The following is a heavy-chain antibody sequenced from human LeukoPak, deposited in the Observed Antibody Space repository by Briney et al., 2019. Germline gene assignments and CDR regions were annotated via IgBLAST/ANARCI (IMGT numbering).Heavy chain of an antibody. D-gene: IGHD3-22*01. J-gene: IGHJ4*02. Sequence: PGGSLRLSCAASGFTFSSFGMHWVRQAPGKGLEWVAFIRYDGSNKYYADSVKGRFTISRDNSKNTLYLQMNSLRAEDTAVYYCAKDAYYYDSSGYYGGYFDYWGQGTLVTVSS. V-gene: IGHV3-30*02. CDR3: AKDAYYYDSSGYYGGYFDY. CDR1: GFTFSSFG. CDR2: IRYDGSNK.